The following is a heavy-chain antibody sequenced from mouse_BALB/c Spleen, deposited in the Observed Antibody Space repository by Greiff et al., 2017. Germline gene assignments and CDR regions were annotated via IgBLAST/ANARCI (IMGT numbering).Heavy chain of an antibody. D-gene: IGHD1-1*01. CDR2: ISTYYGDA. V-gene: IGHV1S137*01. Sequence: QVQLQQSGAELVRPGVSVKISCKGSGYTFTDYAMHWVKQSHAKSLEWIGVISTYYGDASYNQKFKGKATMTVDKSSSTAYMELARLTSEDSAIYYCAGGDYYGSSYPRYFDVWGAGTTVTVSS. CDR1: GYTFTDYA. J-gene: IGHJ1*01. CDR3: AGGDYYGSSYPRYFDV.